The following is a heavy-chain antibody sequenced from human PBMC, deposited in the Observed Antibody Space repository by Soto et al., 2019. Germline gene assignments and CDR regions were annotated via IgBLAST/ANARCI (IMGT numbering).Heavy chain of an antibody. D-gene: IGHD6-13*01. CDR2: IYYSGST. V-gene: IGHV4-59*01. CDR3: ARVGAAAGTRVVGWFDP. CDR1: GGSISSYY. Sequence: SETLSLTCTVSGGSISSYYWSWIRQPPGKGLEWIGYIYYSGSTNYNPSLKSRVTISVDTSKNQFSPKLSSVTAADTAVYYCARVGAAAGTRVVGWFDPWGQGTLVTVSS. J-gene: IGHJ5*02.